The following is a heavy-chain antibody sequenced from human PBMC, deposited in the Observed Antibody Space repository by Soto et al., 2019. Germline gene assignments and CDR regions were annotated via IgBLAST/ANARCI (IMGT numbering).Heavy chain of an antibody. J-gene: IGHJ2*01. CDR2: IKQDGGEK. CDR3: ARDGVLLWFGEPQRHWYFDL. V-gene: IGHV3-7*04. D-gene: IGHD3-10*01. Sequence: EVQLVESGGGLVQPGGSLRLSCASSGFTFSSYWMSWVRQAPGKGLEWVANIKQDGGEKYVVDSVKGRFTISRDNAKNSLYLQMNSLRAEDTAVYYCARDGVLLWFGEPQRHWYFDLWGRGTLVTVSS. CDR1: GFTFSSYW.